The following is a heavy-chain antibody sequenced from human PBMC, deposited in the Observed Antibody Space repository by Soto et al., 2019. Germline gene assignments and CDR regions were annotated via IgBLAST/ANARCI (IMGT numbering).Heavy chain of an antibody. CDR2: IYYSGST. D-gene: IGHD3-10*01. CDR1: GGSISSGGYY. V-gene: IGHV4-31*03. CDR3: ARGGSGSTTFDY. J-gene: IGHJ4*02. Sequence: QVQLQESGPGLVKPSQTLSLTCTVSGGSISSGGYYWSWIRQHPGKGLEWIGYIYYSGSTYYNPSLKSRVTISVDPSKNQFSLKLSSVTAADTAVYYCARGGSGSTTFDYWGQGTLVTVSS.